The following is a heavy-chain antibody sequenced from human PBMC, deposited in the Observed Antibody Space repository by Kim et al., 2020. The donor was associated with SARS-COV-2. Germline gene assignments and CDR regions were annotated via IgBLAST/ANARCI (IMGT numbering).Heavy chain of an antibody. D-gene: IGHD3-3*01. J-gene: IGHJ4*02. V-gene: IGHV1-8*01. CDR3: ARGPVWTGYYYYFDY. Sequence: QKVQGRVTMTRNTSISTAYMELSSLRSEDTAMYYCARGPVWTGYYYYFDYWGQGTLVTVSS.